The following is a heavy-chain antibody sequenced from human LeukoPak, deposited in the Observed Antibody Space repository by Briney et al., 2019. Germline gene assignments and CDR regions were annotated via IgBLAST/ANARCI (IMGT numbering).Heavy chain of an antibody. CDR2: IIPIFGTT. Sequence: SVKVSCKASGGTFSSYAISWVRQAPGQGVEWMGGIIPIFGTTNYAQKFQGRVTITADESTSTAYMELSRLRSEDTAVYYCARAPGVATIPYYYYYGMDVWGQGTTVTVSS. CDR3: ARAPGVATIPYYYYYGMDV. V-gene: IGHV1-69*13. CDR1: GGTFSSYA. D-gene: IGHD5-12*01. J-gene: IGHJ6*02.